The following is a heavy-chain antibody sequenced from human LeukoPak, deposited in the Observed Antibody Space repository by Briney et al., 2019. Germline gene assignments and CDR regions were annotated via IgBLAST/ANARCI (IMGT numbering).Heavy chain of an antibody. CDR2: INHSGST. CDR1: GGSFSGYY. J-gene: IGHJ5*02. Sequence: SETLSLTCAVYGGSFSGYYWSWIRQPPGKGLEWTGEINHSGSTNYNPSLKSRVTISVDTSKNQFSLKLSSVTAADTAVYYCARGSHYYDSSGYYHPMYNWFDPWGQGTLVTVSS. V-gene: IGHV4-34*01. D-gene: IGHD3-22*01. CDR3: ARGSHYYDSSGYYHPMYNWFDP.